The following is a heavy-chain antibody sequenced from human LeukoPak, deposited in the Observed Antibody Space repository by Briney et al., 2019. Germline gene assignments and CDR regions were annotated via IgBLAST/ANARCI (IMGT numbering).Heavy chain of an antibody. Sequence: GASVKVSCKAFGGTFSSYAISWVRQAPGQGLEWMGIINPSGGSTSYAQKFQGRVTMTRDTSTSTVYMELSSLRSEDTAVYYCARRIDYSNWSYDAFDIWGQGTMVTVSS. D-gene: IGHD4-11*01. V-gene: IGHV1-46*03. CDR2: INPSGGST. CDR1: GGTFSSYA. CDR3: ARRIDYSNWSYDAFDI. J-gene: IGHJ3*02.